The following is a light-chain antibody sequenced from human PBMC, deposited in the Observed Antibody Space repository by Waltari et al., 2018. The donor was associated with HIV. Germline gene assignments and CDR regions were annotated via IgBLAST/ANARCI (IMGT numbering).Light chain of an antibody. J-gene: IGKJ3*01. CDR2: SAT. CDR1: QIISKS. Sequence: DIRMTQSPSPLSASPGARVTITCRTSQIISKSLNWYRQKPGRAPQLLIYSATSLQRGVSSRFSGSGSASGTEFTLTINNFQPEDFATYYCQQSFMIPLTFGPGTKVDIK. CDR3: QQSFMIPLT. V-gene: IGKV1-39*01.